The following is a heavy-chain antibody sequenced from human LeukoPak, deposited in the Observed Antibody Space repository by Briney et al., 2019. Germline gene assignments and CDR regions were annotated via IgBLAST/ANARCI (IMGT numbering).Heavy chain of an antibody. CDR2: VFATEPT. CDR1: GASISSPSYW. J-gene: IGHJ4*02. D-gene: IGHD3-22*01. V-gene: IGHV4-61*02. CDR3: VKDPRPGYDSAYYYFAS. Sequence: SETLSLTCSVSGASISSPSYWWSWIRQPAGKGLEWIGRVFATEPTYYNPSLRGRVTMLIDKSKNHVSLSLTSVTAEDTAVYYCVKDPRPGYDSAYYYFASWGQGTLVTVSS.